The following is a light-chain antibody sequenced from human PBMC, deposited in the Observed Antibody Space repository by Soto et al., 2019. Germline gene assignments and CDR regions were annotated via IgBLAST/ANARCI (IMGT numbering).Light chain of an antibody. V-gene: IGLV1-44*01. Sequence: SVLTQPPSASGTPGQKVFISCSGSSSNIGSNTVNWYQQLPGTAPKLLIYSNNQRPSGVPDRFSGSKSGTSASLAISGLQSEDEADYYCAAWDDSLNGSWVFGGGTKLTVL. CDR3: AAWDDSLNGSWV. CDR2: SNN. CDR1: SSNIGSNT. J-gene: IGLJ3*02.